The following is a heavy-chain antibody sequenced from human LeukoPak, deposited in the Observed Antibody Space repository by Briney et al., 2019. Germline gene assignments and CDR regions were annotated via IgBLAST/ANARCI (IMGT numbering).Heavy chain of an antibody. D-gene: IGHD2-2*01. CDR1: GFTFSDYY. CDR3: ARGSYQLLF. V-gene: IGHV3-11*06. CDR2: ISSTSSYT. Sequence: NPGRSLRLSCAASGFTFSDYYMSCIRQAPGKGLEWVSYISSTSSYTKYADSVKGRFTISRDNAKNSLYLQMNSLRAEDTAVYYCARGSYQLLFWGQGTLVTVSS. J-gene: IGHJ4*02.